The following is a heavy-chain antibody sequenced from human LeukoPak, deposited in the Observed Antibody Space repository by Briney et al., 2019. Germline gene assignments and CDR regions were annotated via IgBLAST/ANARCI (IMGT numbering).Heavy chain of an antibody. J-gene: IGHJ4*02. CDR3: ARGGVLRLPGGSEGYFDN. Sequence: ASVKVSCKPSGYTFTGYYMHWVRQAPGQGLEWMGWINPNSGGTNYAQKFQGRVTMTRDTSISTAYMELSRLRSDDTAVYYCARGGVLRLPGGSEGYFDNWGQGTLVTVSS. V-gene: IGHV1-2*02. CDR2: INPNSGGT. CDR1: GYTFTGYY. D-gene: IGHD3-3*01.